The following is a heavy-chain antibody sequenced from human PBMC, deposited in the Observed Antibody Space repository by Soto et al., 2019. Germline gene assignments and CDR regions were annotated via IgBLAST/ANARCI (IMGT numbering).Heavy chain of an antibody. Sequence: ASVKVSCKASGYTFTGYYMHWVRQAPGQGLEWMGWINPNSGGTNYAQKFQGRVTMTRDTSISTAYMELSRLRSDDTAVYYCARATPGTRYYYYGMDVWGQGTTVTVSS. D-gene: IGHD1-1*01. J-gene: IGHJ6*02. CDR1: GYTFTGYY. CDR3: ARATPGTRYYYYGMDV. CDR2: INPNSGGT. V-gene: IGHV1-2*02.